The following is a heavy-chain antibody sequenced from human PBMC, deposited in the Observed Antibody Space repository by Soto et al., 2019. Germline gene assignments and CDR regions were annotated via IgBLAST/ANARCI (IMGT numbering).Heavy chain of an antibody. J-gene: IGHJ5*02. CDR1: GFTFSGSA. Sequence: GGSLRLSCAASGFTFSGSAMHWVRQASGKGLEWVGRIRSKANSYATAYAASVKGRFTISRDDSKNTAYLQMNSLKTEDTAVYYCTSPYYYGSGTIMRFDPWGQGTLVTVSS. CDR3: TSPYYYGSGTIMRFDP. V-gene: IGHV3-73*01. D-gene: IGHD3-10*01. CDR2: IRSKANSYAT.